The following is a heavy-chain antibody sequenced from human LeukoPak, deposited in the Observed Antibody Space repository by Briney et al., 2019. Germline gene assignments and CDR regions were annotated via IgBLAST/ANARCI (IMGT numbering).Heavy chain of an antibody. J-gene: IGHJ5*02. CDR2: IFPSGGEI. Sequence: PGGSLRLSCAASGFTFSSDWMSWVRQPRGKGLEWVSSIFPSGGEIHYADSVRGRFTISRDNSKSTLSLQMNSLRAEDTAIYYCVTYRQVMLPFEAWGQGTLVTVSS. V-gene: IGHV3-23*01. CDR3: VTYRQVMLPFEA. CDR1: GFTFSSDW. D-gene: IGHD5-18*01.